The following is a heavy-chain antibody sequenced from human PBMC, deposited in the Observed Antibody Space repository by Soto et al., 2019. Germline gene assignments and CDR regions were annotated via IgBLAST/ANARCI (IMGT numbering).Heavy chain of an antibody. CDR3: ARERAAAGGGFDP. D-gene: IGHD6-13*01. CDR2: ISAYNGNT. Sequence: ASVKVSCKASGGTFSSYAISWVRQAPGQGLEWMGWISAYNGNTNYAQKLQGRVTMTTDTSTSTAYMELRSLRSDDTAVYYCARERAAAGGGFDPWGQGTLVTVSS. V-gene: IGHV1-18*01. CDR1: GGTFSSYA. J-gene: IGHJ5*02.